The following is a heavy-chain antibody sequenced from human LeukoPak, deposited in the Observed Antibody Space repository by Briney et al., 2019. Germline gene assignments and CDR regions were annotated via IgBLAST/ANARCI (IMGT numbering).Heavy chain of an antibody. D-gene: IGHD3-10*01. V-gene: IGHV1-2*02. CDR3: ATGRDYYGSGSYCNY. CDR1: GYTFTGYY. J-gene: IGHJ4*02. CDR2: INPNSGGT. Sequence: ASVKVSCKASGYTFTGYYMHWVRQAPGQGLEWMGWINPNSGGTNYAQKFQGRVTMTEDTSTDTAYMELSSLRSEDTAVYYCATGRDYYGSGSYCNYWGQGTLVTVSS.